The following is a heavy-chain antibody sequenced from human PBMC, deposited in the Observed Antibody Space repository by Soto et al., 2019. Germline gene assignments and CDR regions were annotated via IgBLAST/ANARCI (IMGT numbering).Heavy chain of an antibody. J-gene: IGHJ4*02. CDR3: ARRGTSGYSYGYGHFDY. D-gene: IGHD5-18*01. V-gene: IGHV1-2*04. CDR1: GYTFTGYY. CDR2: INPNSGGT. Sequence: ASVKVSCKASGYTFTGYYMHWVRQAPVQGLEWMGWINPNSGGTNYAQKFQGWVTMTRDTSISTAYMELSRLRSDDTAVYYCARRGTSGYSYGYGHFDYWGQGTLVTVSS.